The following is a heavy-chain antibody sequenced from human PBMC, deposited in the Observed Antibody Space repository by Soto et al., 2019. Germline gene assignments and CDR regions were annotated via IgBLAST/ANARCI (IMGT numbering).Heavy chain of an antibody. CDR3: ATSEWFGELRYSPMHV. Sequence: ASVKVSCKVSGYTLTELSMHWVRQAPGKGLEWMGGFDPEDGETIYAQKFQGRVTMTEDTSTDTAYMELSSLRSEDTAVYYCATSEWFGELRYSPMHVWCQGTTVTVSS. CDR2: FDPEDGET. V-gene: IGHV1-24*01. D-gene: IGHD3-10*01. J-gene: IGHJ6*02. CDR1: GYTLTELS.